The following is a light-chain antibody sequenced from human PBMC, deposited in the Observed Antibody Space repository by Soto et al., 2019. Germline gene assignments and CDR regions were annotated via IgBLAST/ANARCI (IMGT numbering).Light chain of an antibody. CDR3: SSYTSSSTRV. J-gene: IGLJ3*02. CDR1: SSDVGGYNY. Sequence: QYALTQPASVSGSPGQSITISCTGTSSDVGGYNYVSWYQQHPDKAPKLMIYEVSNRPSGVSNRFSGSKSGNTASLTISGLQAEDEADYYCSSYTSSSTRVFGGGTQLTVL. CDR2: EVS. V-gene: IGLV2-14*01.